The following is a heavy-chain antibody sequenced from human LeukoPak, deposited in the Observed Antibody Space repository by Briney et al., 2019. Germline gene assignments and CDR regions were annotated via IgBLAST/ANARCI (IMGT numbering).Heavy chain of an antibody. CDR2: INIGGTNT. Sequence: GGSLGLSCAASGFPFNDYYMSWIRQAPGKGLEWLPYINIGGTNTHYADSVKGRFTISRDNAKKSLYLEMNNLRAEDTAVYYCATDGAGFDTWGQGVLVTVSS. CDR3: ATDGAGFDT. CDR1: GFPFNDYY. J-gene: IGHJ5*02. V-gene: IGHV3-11*01.